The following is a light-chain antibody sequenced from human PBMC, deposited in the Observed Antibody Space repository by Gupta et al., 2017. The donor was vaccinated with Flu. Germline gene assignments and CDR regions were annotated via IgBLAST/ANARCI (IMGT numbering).Light chain of an antibody. CDR2: YQSDSDN. CDR1: GDLRVDAYR. V-gene: IGLV5-45*01. J-gene: IGLJ3*02. Sequence: QAVLTQPASLSASPGASAIPTCPLPGDLRVDAYRMSWSQQKPGSPPQFLLRYQSDSDNQQGSGVPSRFSGSKDVSANAGILLISGLQFDDEADYYCMIWHSSVGVFGGGTKLTVL. CDR3: MIWHSSVGV.